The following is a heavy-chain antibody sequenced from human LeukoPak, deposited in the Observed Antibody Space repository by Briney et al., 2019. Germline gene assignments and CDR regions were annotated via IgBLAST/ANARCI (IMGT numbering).Heavy chain of an antibody. CDR1: GGTFSSYA. CDR2: IIPIFGTA. V-gene: IGHV1-69*01. D-gene: IGHD3-9*01. CDR3: ARPLERYFDWLSPFDY. Sequence: SVTVSCKASGGTFSSYAISWVRQAPGQGLEWMGGIIPIFGTANYAQKFQGRVTITADESTSTAYMELSSLRSEDTAVYYCARPLERYFDWLSPFDYWGQGTLVTVSS. J-gene: IGHJ4*02.